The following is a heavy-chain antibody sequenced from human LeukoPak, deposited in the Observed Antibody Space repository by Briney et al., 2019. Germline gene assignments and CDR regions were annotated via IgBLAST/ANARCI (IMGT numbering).Heavy chain of an antibody. D-gene: IGHD6-13*01. J-gene: IGHJ4*02. CDR1: GFTVSRNY. CDR3: ATESAAGSFDY. Sequence: GGSLRLSCAASGFTVSRNYMSWVCQAPGKGLEWVSVIYDGGSTYYADSVKGRFTISRDNSKNTLYLQMNSLRAEDTAIYYCATESAAGSFDYWGQGTLVTVSS. CDR2: IYDGGST. V-gene: IGHV3-53*01.